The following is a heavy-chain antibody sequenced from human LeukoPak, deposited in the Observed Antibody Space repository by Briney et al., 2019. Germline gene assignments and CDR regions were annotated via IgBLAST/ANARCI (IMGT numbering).Heavy chain of an antibody. D-gene: IGHD6-19*01. J-gene: IGHJ4*02. CDR3: ARGAEYSSGWYYY. CDR2: VYYSGST. CDR1: GGSISSHY. V-gene: IGHV4-59*11. Sequence: SETLSLTCTVSGGSISSHYWSWIRQPPGKGLEWIGYVYYSGSTNYNPSLKSRVTISVDTSKNQISLKLTSVTAVDTAVYYCARGAEYSSGWYYYWGQGTLVTVSS.